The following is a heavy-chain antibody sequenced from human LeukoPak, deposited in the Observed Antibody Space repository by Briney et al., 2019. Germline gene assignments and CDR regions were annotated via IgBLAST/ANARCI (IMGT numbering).Heavy chain of an antibody. CDR3: ARGLGKAPEKYSSSWRARSWYFDL. CDR1: GGSITGGSYY. D-gene: IGHD6-13*01. CDR2: IYYSGST. J-gene: IGHJ2*01. V-gene: IGHV4-39*02. Sequence: SETLSLTCTVSGGSITGGSYYWAWIRQSPGKGLEWIGSIYYSGSTHYSSSLKSRVTISVDTSKNLFSLRLNSVTAADTAVYYCARGLGKAPEKYSSSWRARSWYFDLWGRGTLVTVSS.